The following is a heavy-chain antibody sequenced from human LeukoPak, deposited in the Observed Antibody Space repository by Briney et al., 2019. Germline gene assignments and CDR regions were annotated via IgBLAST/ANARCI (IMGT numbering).Heavy chain of an antibody. CDR2: ISSSSSYM. CDR3: ARALTPASGWLGS. J-gene: IGHJ5*01. V-gene: IGHV3-21*01. D-gene: IGHD6-19*01. CDR1: GFTFRSYT. Sequence: GGSLRLSCVASGFTFRSYTMSWVRQAPGKGLEWVSCISSSSSYMYYGDTLKGRFTISRDNAKNSLYLQMDNLRSDDTAMYYCARALTPASGWLGSWGQGTLVTVSS.